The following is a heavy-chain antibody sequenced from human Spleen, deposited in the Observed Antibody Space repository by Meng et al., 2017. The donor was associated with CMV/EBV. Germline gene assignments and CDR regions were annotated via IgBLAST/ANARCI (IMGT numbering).Heavy chain of an antibody. Sequence: GGSLRLSCAASGFSFSTYSMNWVRQAPGKGLEWLSYISGRSTIIYYADSVRGRSTISRDNAKNSLYLQMNSLRVDDTAVYYCAGGGGDWANFDSWGQGTLVTVFS. V-gene: IGHV3-48*04. CDR2: ISGRSTII. J-gene: IGHJ4*02. D-gene: IGHD2-21*01. CDR3: AGGGGDWANFDS. CDR1: GFSFSTYS.